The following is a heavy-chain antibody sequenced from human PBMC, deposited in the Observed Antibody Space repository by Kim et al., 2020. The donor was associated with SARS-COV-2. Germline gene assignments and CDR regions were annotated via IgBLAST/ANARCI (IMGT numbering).Heavy chain of an antibody. CDR3: TRESPWFGELWKQGFDY. J-gene: IGHJ4*02. CDR1: GFTFGDYA. Sequence: GGSLRLSCTASGFTFGDYAMSWFRQAPGKGLEWVGCIRSKAYGGTTEYAASVKGRFTLSRDDSKSIAYLQMNSLKTEDTAVYYCTRESPWFGELWKQGFDYWGQGPLVTVSS. CDR2: IRSKAYGGTT. V-gene: IGHV3-49*03. D-gene: IGHD3-10*01.